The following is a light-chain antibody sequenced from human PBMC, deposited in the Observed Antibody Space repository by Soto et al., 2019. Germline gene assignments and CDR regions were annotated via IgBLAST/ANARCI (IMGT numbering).Light chain of an antibody. Sequence: QSALTQPASVSGSPGQSITISCTGTSSDVSAYNYVSWYQQHPGKAPKLMIYEVTNRPLGVSNRFSGSKSGNTASLTISGLQTEDEANYYCSSYTTSSTRVFGGGTKLTVL. J-gene: IGLJ2*01. CDR3: SSYTTSSTRV. CDR2: EVT. CDR1: SSDVSAYNY. V-gene: IGLV2-14*01.